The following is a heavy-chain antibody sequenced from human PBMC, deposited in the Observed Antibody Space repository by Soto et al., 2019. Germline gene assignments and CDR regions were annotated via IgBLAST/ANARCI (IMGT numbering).Heavy chain of an antibody. J-gene: IGHJ4*02. Sequence: PSETLSLTCTVSGGSISSGDYYWSWIRQPPGKGLEWIGYIYYSGSTYYNPSLKSRVTISVDTSKNQFSLKLSSVTAADTAVYYCARDSPYYGDSNYWGQGTLVTVSS. D-gene: IGHD4-17*01. CDR3: ARDSPYYGDSNY. CDR1: GGSISSGDYY. CDR2: IYYSGST. V-gene: IGHV4-30-4*01.